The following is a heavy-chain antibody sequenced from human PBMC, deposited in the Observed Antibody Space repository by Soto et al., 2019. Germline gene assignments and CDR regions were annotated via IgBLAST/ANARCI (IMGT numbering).Heavy chain of an antibody. V-gene: IGHV4-61*05. Sequence: SETLSLTCTVSGGSISSSSYYWSWIRQPPGKGLEWIGYIYYSGSTNYNPSLKSRVTISVDTSKNQFSLKLSSVTAADTAVYYCARLVWSYGTWFDPWGQGTLVTVSS. CDR2: IYYSGST. CDR3: ARLVWSYGTWFDP. CDR1: GGSISSSSYY. D-gene: IGHD5-18*01. J-gene: IGHJ5*02.